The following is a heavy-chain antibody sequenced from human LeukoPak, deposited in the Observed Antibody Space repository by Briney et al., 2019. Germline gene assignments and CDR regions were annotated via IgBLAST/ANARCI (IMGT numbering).Heavy chain of an antibody. CDR2: IYYSGST. D-gene: IGHD5-18*01. J-gene: IGHJ4*02. Sequence: SETLSLTCTVSGGSISNYSWSWIRQPPGKGLEWIGYIYYSGSTNYNPSLKSRVTISVDMPKNQFSLKLSSVTAADTAVYYCARVRDTAMIRIDYWGRGTLVTVSS. CDR3: ARVRDTAMIRIDY. V-gene: IGHV4-59*01. CDR1: GGSISNYS.